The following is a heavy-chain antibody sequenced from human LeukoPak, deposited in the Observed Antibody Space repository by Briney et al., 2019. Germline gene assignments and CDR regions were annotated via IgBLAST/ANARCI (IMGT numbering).Heavy chain of an antibody. J-gene: IGHJ4*02. V-gene: IGHV3-30*04. CDR3: VKDLSEKYSFDY. CDR1: GFTFSSHA. CDR2: ISYDANKI. Sequence: GGSLRLSCAASGFTFSSHAMHWVRQAPDKGLEWVTFISYDANKILYADSVKGRFTISRDNSRNKLYLQMNSLRPEDTAVYYCVKDLSEKYSFDYWGQGNLATVSS. D-gene: IGHD2-21*01.